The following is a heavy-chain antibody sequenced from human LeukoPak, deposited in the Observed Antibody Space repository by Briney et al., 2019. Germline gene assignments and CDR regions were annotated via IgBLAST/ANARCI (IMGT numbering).Heavy chain of an antibody. Sequence: GGSLRLSCAASGFTFSSYSMNWVRQAPGKGLEWVSSISSSSSYIYYADSVKGRFTISRDNAKNSLYLQMNSLRAEDTAVYYCARDMSPSDGYNYLDYYYYGMDVWGQGTTVTVSS. CDR2: ISSSSSYI. CDR3: ARDMSPSDGYNYLDYYYYGMDV. J-gene: IGHJ6*02. V-gene: IGHV3-21*01. CDR1: GFTFSSYS. D-gene: IGHD5-24*01.